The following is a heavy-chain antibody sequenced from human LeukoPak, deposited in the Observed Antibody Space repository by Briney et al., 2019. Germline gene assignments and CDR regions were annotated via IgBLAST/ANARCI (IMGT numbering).Heavy chain of an antibody. J-gene: IGHJ4*02. CDR1: GYTFTGYF. Sequence: ASVKVSCKASGYTFTGYFMHWVRRAPGQGLEWMGWIKTNSGGTKYAQKFQGRVTMTRDTSSSTAYMEMTRLRSDDTAVYYCAREEAATPSDFDYWGQGTLVTVSS. V-gene: IGHV1-2*02. CDR2: IKTNSGGT. D-gene: IGHD6-25*01. CDR3: AREEAATPSDFDY.